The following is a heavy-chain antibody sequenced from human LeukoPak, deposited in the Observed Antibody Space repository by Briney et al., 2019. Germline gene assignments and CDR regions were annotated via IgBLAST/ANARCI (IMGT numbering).Heavy chain of an antibody. J-gene: IGHJ5*02. CDR3: ARAVDYYDNSGYYYPIDL. CDR1: GYTFASYL. V-gene: IGHV1-18*01. Sequence: VASVRVSCTASGYTFASYLITWVRQAPGQGLEWVGWVSPYNGATNYAQKFRGRVTLTTGTSTTTADMDLTNLRLDDTAIYYCARAVDYYDNSGYYYPIDLWGQGTLVTVSS. CDR2: VSPYNGAT. D-gene: IGHD3-22*01.